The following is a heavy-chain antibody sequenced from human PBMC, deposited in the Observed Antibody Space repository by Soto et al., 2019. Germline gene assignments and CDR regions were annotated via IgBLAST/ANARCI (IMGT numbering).Heavy chain of an antibody. V-gene: IGHV5-51*01. Sequence: HGESLKISSQGTRYSLSSFWIAWVSQMPGKDLECLGIIFPGDSDTKYSPSYQGQVTISADKSITTAYLQCSSLTSSYTVIYVCVRYTYYDFLEAYSSGWIATGGHGTLVTVSS. J-gene: IGHJ5*01. CDR2: IFPGDSDT. CDR1: RYSLSSFW. D-gene: IGHD3-3*01. CDR3: VRYTYYDFLEAYSSGWIAT.